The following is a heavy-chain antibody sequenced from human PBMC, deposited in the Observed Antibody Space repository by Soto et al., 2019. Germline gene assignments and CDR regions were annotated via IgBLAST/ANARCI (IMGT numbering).Heavy chain of an antibody. Sequence: QVQMVESGGGLVKPGGSLRLSCAASGFTFSYYYMSWIRQSPGMGLEWVSGIASGSPKTKYADSVKGRFTISRDNAKNSLYRQMIGLRAGDKAVYYCARRGDSSCFDFWGQGTLVTVSS. CDR1: GFTFSYYY. CDR3: ARRGDSSCFDF. V-gene: IGHV3-11*06. J-gene: IGHJ4*02. CDR2: IASGSPKT. D-gene: IGHD2-21*01.